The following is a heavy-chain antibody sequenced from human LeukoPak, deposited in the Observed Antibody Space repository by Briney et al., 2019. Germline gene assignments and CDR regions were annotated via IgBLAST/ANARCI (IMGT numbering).Heavy chain of an antibody. Sequence: ASVKVSCKASGCSFTSYYMHWVRQAPGQGLEWMGIINPSGDSTSYAQKFQGRVTITRDMSTSTDYMELSSLRSEDTAVYYCARDNSVGANAWWFDPWGQGTLVTVSS. CDR1: GCSFTSYY. CDR2: INPSGDST. D-gene: IGHD1-26*01. V-gene: IGHV1-46*01. CDR3: ARDNSVGANAWWFDP. J-gene: IGHJ5*02.